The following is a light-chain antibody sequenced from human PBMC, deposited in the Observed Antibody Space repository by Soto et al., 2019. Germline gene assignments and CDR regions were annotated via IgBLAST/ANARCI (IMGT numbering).Light chain of an antibody. CDR2: GAS. CDR3: QQYNHWPQYT. CDR1: ESVASNY. V-gene: IGKV3-20*01. Sequence: EIVLTQSPGTLSLSPGERATLSCRASESVASNYLAWDQDKPGQAPRLLFFGASNRATGIPDRFSGSGSGTDFTLTISRLEPEDLAVYYCQQYNHWPQYTFGQGTKLEIK. J-gene: IGKJ2*01.